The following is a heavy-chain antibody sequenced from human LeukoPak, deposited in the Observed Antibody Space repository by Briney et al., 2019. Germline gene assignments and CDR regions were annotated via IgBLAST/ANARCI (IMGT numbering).Heavy chain of an antibody. Sequence: PGGSLGLSCAASGFTVSSNYMSWVRQAPGKGLEWVSVIYSGGSTYYADSVKGRFTISRDNAKNSLYLQMNSLRAEDTAVYYCARGLLGCDLWLDAFDIWGQGTMVTVSS. CDR3: ARGLLGCDLWLDAFDI. CDR2: IYSGGST. V-gene: IGHV3-53*01. CDR1: GFTVSSNY. J-gene: IGHJ3*02. D-gene: IGHD3-3*01.